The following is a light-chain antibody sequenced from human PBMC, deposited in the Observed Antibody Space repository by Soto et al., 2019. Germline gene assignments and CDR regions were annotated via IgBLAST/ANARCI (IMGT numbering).Light chain of an antibody. CDR1: QSITTY. V-gene: IGKV1-39*01. J-gene: IGKJ1*01. Sequence: IQMTQSPSSLSASVGDRVTITCRTSQSITTYLNWYQQKPGKAPKLLIDAASSLQSGVSSRFSGSASGTDFTLTISSLQPEDFATYYCQQTYSTPQTFGQGTKVDIK. CDR3: QQTYSTPQT. CDR2: AAS.